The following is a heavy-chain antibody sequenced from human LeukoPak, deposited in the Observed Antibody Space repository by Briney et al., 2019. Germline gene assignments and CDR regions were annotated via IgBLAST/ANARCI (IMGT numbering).Heavy chain of an antibody. CDR3: ARDVDCRSTTCPNWFDP. D-gene: IGHD2-2*01. CDR1: GFTFSSYW. Sequence: WSLRLSCAASGFTFSSYWMSWVRQAPGKGLEWVANIKQYGSAKYYVDSVKGRFTISRDNAKNSLYLQMDSLRVEDTAVYYCARDVDCRSTTCPNWFDPWGQGTLVIVSS. CDR2: IKQYGSAK. J-gene: IGHJ5*02. V-gene: IGHV3-7*01.